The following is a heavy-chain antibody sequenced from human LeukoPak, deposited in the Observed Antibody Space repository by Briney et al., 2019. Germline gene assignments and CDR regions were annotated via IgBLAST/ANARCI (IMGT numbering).Heavy chain of an antibody. CDR3: TRGLGQLWLLYYYYYMDV. D-gene: IGHD5-18*01. CDR1: GFTFSSYT. CDR2: ITTNGGRT. J-gene: IGHJ6*03. V-gene: IGHV3-64*01. Sequence: GGSLRLSCAASGFTFSSYTMHWVRQAPGKGLEYVSAITTNGGRTYYANSFKGRFTISRDNSKSTLYLQMGSLRTEDMAVYYCTRGLGQLWLLYYYYYMDVWGKGTTVTISS.